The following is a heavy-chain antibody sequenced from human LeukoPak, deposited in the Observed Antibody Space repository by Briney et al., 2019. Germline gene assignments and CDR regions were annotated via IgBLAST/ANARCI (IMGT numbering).Heavy chain of an antibody. CDR3: ARVAPITYYFDY. CDR2: ISGSGGST. CDR1: GFTFSSYA. D-gene: IGHD3-16*01. Sequence: PGGSLRLSCAASGFTFSSYAMSWVRQAPGKGLEWVSAISGSGGSTYYADSVKGRFTISRDNAKNSLYLQMNSLRAEDTAVYYCARVAPITYYFDYWGQGTLVTVSS. V-gene: IGHV3-23*01. J-gene: IGHJ4*02.